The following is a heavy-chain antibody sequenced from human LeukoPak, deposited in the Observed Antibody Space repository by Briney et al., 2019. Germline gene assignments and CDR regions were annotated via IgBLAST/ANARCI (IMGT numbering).Heavy chain of an antibody. CDR2: ISYDGSNK. D-gene: IGHD3-22*01. CDR3: ATLAYYYDSSGSTFDY. V-gene: IGHV3-30*03. CDR1: GFTFSSYG. J-gene: IGHJ4*02. Sequence: PGRSLRLSCAASGFTFSSYGMHWVRQAPGKGLEWVAVISYDGSNKYYADSVKGRFTISRDNSKNTLYLQMNSLRAEDTAVYYCATLAYYYDSSGSTFDYWGQGTLVTVSS.